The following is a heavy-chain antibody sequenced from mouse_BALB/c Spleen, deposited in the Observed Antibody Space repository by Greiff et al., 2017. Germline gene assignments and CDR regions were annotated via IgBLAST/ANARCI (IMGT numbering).Heavy chain of an antibody. CDR2: IYPGDGDT. V-gene: IGHV1-87*01. CDR3: AREGTATGFDY. Sequence: QVQLQESGAELARPGASVKLSCKASGYTFTSYWMQWVKQRPGQGLEWIGAIYPGDGDTRYTQKFKGKATLTADKSSSTAYMQLSSLASEDSAVYYCAREGTATGFDYWGQGTTLTVSS. D-gene: IGHD1-2*01. CDR1: GYTFTSYW. J-gene: IGHJ2*01.